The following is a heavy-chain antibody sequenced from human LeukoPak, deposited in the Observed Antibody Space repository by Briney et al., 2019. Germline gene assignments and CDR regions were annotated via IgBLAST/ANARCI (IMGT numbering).Heavy chain of an antibody. V-gene: IGHV4-34*01. CDR2: INHSGST. D-gene: IGHD6-19*01. CDR3: ARLIRGQWQRFDY. J-gene: IGHJ4*02. CDR1: GGSFSGYY. Sequence: PSETLSHTCAVYGGSFSGYYWSWIRQPPGKGLEWIGEINHSGSTNYNPSLKSRVTISVDTSKNQFSLKLSSVTAADTAVYYCARLIRGQWQRFDYWGQGTLVTVSS.